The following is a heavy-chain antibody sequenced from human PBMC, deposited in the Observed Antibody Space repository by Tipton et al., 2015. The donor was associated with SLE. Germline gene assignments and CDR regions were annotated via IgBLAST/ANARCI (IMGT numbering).Heavy chain of an antibody. CDR2: INSDGSST. V-gene: IGHV3-74*01. CDR3: ARSITRYFDI. D-gene: IGHD1-20*01. CDR1: GFTFSSYW. J-gene: IGHJ2*01. Sequence: GSLRLSCTASGFTFSSYWTHWVRQAPGKGLELVSSINSDGSSTSYADSVKGRFTISRVNAKNTLYVQMNSLRAEDTAVYSCARSITRYFDIWGRGTLVTVSS.